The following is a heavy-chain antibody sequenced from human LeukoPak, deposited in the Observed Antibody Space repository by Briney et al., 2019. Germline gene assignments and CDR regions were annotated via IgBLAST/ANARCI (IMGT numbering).Heavy chain of an antibody. V-gene: IGHV4-4*07. Sequence: PSETLSLTCTVSGGSISLYYWSWIRQPAGKGLEWIGRIYTSGSTNYNPSLKSRVTISVDTSKNQFSLKLSSVTAADTAVYYCARDLSIAARPGYYYYYMDVWGKGTTVTVSS. CDR3: ARDLSIAARPGYYYYYMDV. CDR2: IYTSGST. J-gene: IGHJ6*03. CDR1: GGSISLYY. D-gene: IGHD6-6*01.